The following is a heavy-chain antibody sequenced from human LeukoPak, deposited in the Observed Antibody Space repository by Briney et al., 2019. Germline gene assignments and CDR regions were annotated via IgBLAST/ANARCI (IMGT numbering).Heavy chain of an antibody. Sequence: ASVKVSCKASGYTFTSYGISWVRQAPGQGLEWMGWISAYNGNTNYAQKLQGRVTMTTDTSTSTAYMELRSLRSDDTAVYYCARDTERIAAAGIAVGFDYWGQGTLVTVSS. D-gene: IGHD6-13*01. V-gene: IGHV1-18*01. CDR2: ISAYNGNT. CDR3: ARDTERIAAAGIAVGFDY. J-gene: IGHJ4*02. CDR1: GYTFTSYG.